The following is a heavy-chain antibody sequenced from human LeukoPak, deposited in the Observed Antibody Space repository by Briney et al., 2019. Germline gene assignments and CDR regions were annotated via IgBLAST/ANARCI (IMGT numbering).Heavy chain of an antibody. J-gene: IGHJ4*02. V-gene: IGHV4-39*01. D-gene: IGHD2-15*01. Sequence: KPSETLSLTCTVSGGSISSGSYYWGWIRQPPGKGLEWIGSIYYSGSTYYNPSLKSRVTISVDTSKNQFSLKLSSVTAADTAVYYCARPGYCSGGSCYYPLVYWGQGTLVTVSS. CDR3: ARPGYCSGGSCYYPLVY. CDR2: IYYSGST. CDR1: GGSISSGSYY.